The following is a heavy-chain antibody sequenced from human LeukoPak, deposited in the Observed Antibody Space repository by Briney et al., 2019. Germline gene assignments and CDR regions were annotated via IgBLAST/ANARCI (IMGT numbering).Heavy chain of an antibody. CDR1: GFTFSDYY. V-gene: IGHV3-11*03. D-gene: IGHD2-2*01. CDR3: ARWGQYCSTTSCSSLMRGDF. Sequence: GGSLRLSCSASGFTFSDYYMSWIRQAPGKGPEWVSYIGRSGGYTNYAASVKGRFTISSDNAKTLLYQQMNSLTAEDTAVYYCARWGQYCSTTSCSSLMRGDFWGQGTLVSVSS. J-gene: IGHJ4*02. CDR2: IGRSGGYT.